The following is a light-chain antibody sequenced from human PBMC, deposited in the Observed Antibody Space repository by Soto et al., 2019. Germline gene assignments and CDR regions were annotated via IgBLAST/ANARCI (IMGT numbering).Light chain of an antibody. CDR3: QQYGSSAPIT. V-gene: IGKV3-20*01. Sequence: IVLTHSPATLSCSRGERATLSFRAIQSVSNNYLAWYQQKPGQAPRLLIYGASIRATGIPDRFSGSGSETDFTLTISRLEPEDFALYYCQQYGSSAPITFGQGTRLEIK. CDR2: GAS. CDR1: QSVSNNY. J-gene: IGKJ5*01.